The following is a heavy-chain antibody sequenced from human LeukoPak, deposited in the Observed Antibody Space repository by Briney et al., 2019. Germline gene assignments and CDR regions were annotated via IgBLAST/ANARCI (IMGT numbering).Heavy chain of an antibody. V-gene: IGHV3-30*02. D-gene: IGHD3-10*01. J-gene: IGHJ4*02. CDR3: AKDQTSLLWFGDASDY. Sequence: GGSLRLSCAVSGFTFSSYGMHWVRQAPGKGLEWVAFIRYDGSNKYYADSVKGRFTISRDNSKNTPYLQMNSLRGEDTAVYYCAKDQTSLLWFGDASDYWGQGTLVTVSS. CDR1: GFTFSSYG. CDR2: IRYDGSNK.